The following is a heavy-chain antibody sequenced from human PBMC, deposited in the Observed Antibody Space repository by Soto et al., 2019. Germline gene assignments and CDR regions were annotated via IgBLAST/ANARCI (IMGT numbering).Heavy chain of an antibody. J-gene: IGHJ3*01. V-gene: IGHV4-4*02. CDR1: GASISNDNW. CDR2: IYHSGAT. CDR3: ARNGYYSLDL. Sequence: QVQLQESGPGLVKPSGTLSLTCAVSGASISNDNWWSWVRQPPGKGLEWIGEIYHSGATNYNPSLTSRVTISVDTSKNQFSLKLTSVTAADTAVYFCARNGYYSLDLWGHGAMVTVSS. D-gene: IGHD1-26*01.